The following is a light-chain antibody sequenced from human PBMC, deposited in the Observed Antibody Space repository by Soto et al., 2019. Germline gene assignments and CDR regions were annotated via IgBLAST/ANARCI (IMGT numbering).Light chain of an antibody. Sequence: EIVLTQSPATLSLSPGERATLSCRAIQSVGSSLAWYQQKPGQAPRLLIYDTSIRATGIPARFSGSGSGTDFTPTISSLEPEDFAVYYCQQRNSWPPTFTFGQGTRLEIK. CDR2: DTS. CDR1: QSVGSS. J-gene: IGKJ5*01. CDR3: QQRNSWPPTFT. V-gene: IGKV3-11*01.